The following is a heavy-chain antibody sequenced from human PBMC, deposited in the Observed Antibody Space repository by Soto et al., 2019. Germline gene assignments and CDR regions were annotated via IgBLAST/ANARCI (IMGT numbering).Heavy chain of an antibody. D-gene: IGHD3-22*01. J-gene: IGHJ6*02. CDR1: GYTFTGYY. V-gene: IGHV1-2*04. CDR3: ARGTYYYDSSGYYYVRDPYGMDV. CDR2: INPNSGGT. Sequence: ASVKVSCKASGYTFTGYYMHWVRQAPGQGLEWMGWINPNSGGTNYAQKFQGWVTMTRDTSISTAYMELSRLRSDDTAVYYCARGTYYYDSSGYYYVRDPYGMDVWGQGTTVTVS.